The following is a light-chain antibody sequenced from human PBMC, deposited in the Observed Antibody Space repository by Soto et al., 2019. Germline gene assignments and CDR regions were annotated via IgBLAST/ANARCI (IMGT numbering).Light chain of an antibody. CDR2: AAS. Sequence: DIQMTQSPSSVSASVGDRVTITCRARQGISTNLAWYQQKPGKAPTLLIYAASTLQSGVPPRFSGSGSGSDFPLTISSLQPDDFAIYFCQQANRVPLGFGQGTRLEMK. V-gene: IGKV1-12*01. CDR3: QQANRVPLG. CDR1: QGISTN. J-gene: IGKJ5*01.